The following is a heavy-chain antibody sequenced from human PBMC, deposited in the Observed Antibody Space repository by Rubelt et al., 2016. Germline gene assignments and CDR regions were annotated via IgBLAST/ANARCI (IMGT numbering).Heavy chain of an antibody. CDR3: ARDLGTKRSYYYYYAMDV. CDR2: IKQDETER. Sequence: EVQLVESGGGLVQPGGSLRLSCAASGFTFNAYWMSWVRQAPGKGLEWVANIKQDETERYYVDSVKGRFTISRDNAKDSLYVQMNSLRAEDTAVYYCARDLGTKRSYYYYYAMDVWGQGTTVTVSS. CDR1: GFTFNAYW. J-gene: IGHJ6*02. V-gene: IGHV3-7*01.